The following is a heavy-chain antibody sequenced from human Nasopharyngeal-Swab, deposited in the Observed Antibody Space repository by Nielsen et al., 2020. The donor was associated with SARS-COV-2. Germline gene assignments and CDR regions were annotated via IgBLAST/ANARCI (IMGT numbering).Heavy chain of an antibody. J-gene: IGHJ4*02. CDR3: ARRRGSYYYDSSAYRNPGPYSPIDY. CDR1: GFTFSTYA. Sequence: ESLKISCAASGFTFSTYAMSWVRQAPGKGLEWIGEINQSGSTNYNPSLKSRVTMSVDTSKNQFSLKLSSVTAADTAVYYCARRRGSYYYDSSAYRNPGPYSPIDYWGQGTLVTVSS. D-gene: IGHD3-22*01. V-gene: IGHV4-34*01. CDR2: INQSGST.